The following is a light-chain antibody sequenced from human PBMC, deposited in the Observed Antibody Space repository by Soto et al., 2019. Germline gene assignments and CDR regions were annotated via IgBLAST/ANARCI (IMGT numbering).Light chain of an antibody. V-gene: IGKV3-20*01. CDR3: QQSGSSPGLLT. CDR1: QSVSSSY. CDR2: GAS. J-gene: IGKJ4*01. Sequence: ETVLTQSPGTLSLAPGERATLSCRASQSVSSSYLAWYQQKPGQSPRLLIYGASNRPTGIPDRFSGSGSGTDFTLTITRLEPEDCAVYYCQQSGSSPGLLTFGGGTKVEIK.